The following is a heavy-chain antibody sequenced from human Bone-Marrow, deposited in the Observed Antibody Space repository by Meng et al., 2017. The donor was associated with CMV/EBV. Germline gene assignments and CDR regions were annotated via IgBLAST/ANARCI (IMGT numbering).Heavy chain of an antibody. CDR2: ISYDGSNK. V-gene: IGHV3-30*04. J-gene: IGHJ4*02. CDR1: GFTFSSYA. Sequence: GGSLRLSCAASGFTFSSYAMHWVRQAPGKGLEWVAVISYDGSNKYYADSVKGRFTISRDNFKNTLYLQMNSLRAEDTAVYYCAKESLEWSLPNPLDYWGQGVLVTVSS. CDR3: AKESLEWSLPNPLDY. D-gene: IGHD3-3*01.